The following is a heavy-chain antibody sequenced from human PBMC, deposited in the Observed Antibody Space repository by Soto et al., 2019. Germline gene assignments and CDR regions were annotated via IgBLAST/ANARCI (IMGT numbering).Heavy chain of an antibody. Sequence: ASGKVSCKASGYTFTSYGISWVRQAPGQGLEWMGWISAYNGNTNYAQKLQGRVTMTTDTSTSTAYMELRSLRSDDTAVYYCARATMVRGVTQGSGGLLLSPENDALDIGGQGTMVTVS. CDR3: ARATMVRGVTQGSGGLLLSPENDALDI. CDR2: ISAYNGNT. D-gene: IGHD3-10*01. CDR1: GYTFTSYG. V-gene: IGHV1-18*04. J-gene: IGHJ3*02.